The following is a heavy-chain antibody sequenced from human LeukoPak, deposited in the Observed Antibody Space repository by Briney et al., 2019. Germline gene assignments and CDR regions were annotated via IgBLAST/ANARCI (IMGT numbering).Heavy chain of an antibody. CDR1: GFTFSSFW. CDR3: ARGPPRRDYYDSSGYFGYFDY. V-gene: IGHV3-74*01. Sequence: GGSLRLSCAASGFTFSSFWMHWVRQGPGKGLAWVSRINSDGSSTIHADSVRGRFTISRDNAKNTLYLQMNNVRAEDTAVYYCARGPPRRDYYDSSGYFGYFDYWGQGTLVTVSS. D-gene: IGHD3-22*01. CDR2: INSDGSST. J-gene: IGHJ4*02.